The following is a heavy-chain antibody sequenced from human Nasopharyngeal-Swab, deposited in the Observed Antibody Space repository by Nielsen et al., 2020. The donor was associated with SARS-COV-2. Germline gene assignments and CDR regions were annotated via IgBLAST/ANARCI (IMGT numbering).Heavy chain of an antibody. CDR1: GGPIRSSNW. V-gene: IGHV4-4*02. CDR3: ARAQRGLAATIFYDYMDV. D-gene: IGHD6-25*01. CDR2: IYHGGNT. J-gene: IGHJ6*03. Sequence: SETLSLTCDVSGGPIRSSNWWTWVRQPPGKGLEWIGEIYHGGNTNYNPSLKSRVSISVDKSKNQFSLKLTSVTATDTAVYYCARAQRGLAATIFYDYMDVWGKGTTVTVSS.